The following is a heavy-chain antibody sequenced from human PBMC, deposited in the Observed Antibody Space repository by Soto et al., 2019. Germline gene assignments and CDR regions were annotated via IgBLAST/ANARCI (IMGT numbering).Heavy chain of an antibody. D-gene: IGHD3-9*01. Sequence: SETLSITCAFSVGSISSGGYSWSWIRQPRGKGLEWIGYIYHSGSTYYNPSLKSRVTISVDRSKNQFSLKLSSVTAADTAVYYCARAYYDILTGYSNWFDPWGQGTMVTVSS. V-gene: IGHV4-30-2*01. CDR2: IYHSGST. CDR1: VGSISSGGYS. CDR3: ARAYYDILTGYSNWFDP. J-gene: IGHJ5*02.